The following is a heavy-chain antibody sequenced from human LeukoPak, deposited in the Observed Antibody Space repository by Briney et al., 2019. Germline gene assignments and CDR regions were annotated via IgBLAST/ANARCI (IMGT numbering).Heavy chain of an antibody. D-gene: IGHD5-18*01. CDR3: AGCLPMDTTMVVEY. Sequence: PGGSLRLSCTASGFTFSASTMHWVRQASGKGLEWVGRIRSKANSFATAYPASMKDRFIISRDDAKNTAYLQMNSLKIEDTAVYYCAGCLPMDTTMVVEYWGQGTLVTVSS. CDR2: IRSKANSFAT. V-gene: IGHV3-73*01. CDR1: GFTFSAST. J-gene: IGHJ4*02.